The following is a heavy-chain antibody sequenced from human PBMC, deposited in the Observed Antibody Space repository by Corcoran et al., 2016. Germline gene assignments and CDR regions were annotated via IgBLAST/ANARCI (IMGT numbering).Heavy chain of an antibody. J-gene: IGHJ6*02. CDR1: GFTLSSYG. Sequence: QVQLVESGGGVVQPGRSLRLSCAASGFTLSSYGMHWVRQAPGKGVEWVAVISYDGSNKYYADSVKGRFTISRDNSKNTLYLQMHSLRAEEAAWDCCAKDSGPGIAANNPWHCYYFGMDVWGQGTTVTVSS. CDR3: AKDSGPGIAANNPWHCYYFGMDV. D-gene: IGHD6-13*01. V-gene: IGHV3-30*18. CDR2: ISYDGSNK.